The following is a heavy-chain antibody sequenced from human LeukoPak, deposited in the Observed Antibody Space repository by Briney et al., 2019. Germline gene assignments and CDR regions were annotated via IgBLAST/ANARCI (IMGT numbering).Heavy chain of an antibody. D-gene: IGHD1-26*01. CDR2: ISGSGSTT. V-gene: IGHV3-48*03. CDR3: AREPVGAYYFDY. Sequence: GGSLRLSCAASGFTFSSYEINWVRQAPGKGLEWVSYISGSGSTTHYADSAKGRFTISRDNAKNSLYLQMNSLRAEDTAFYYCAREPVGAYYFDYWGQGTLVTVSS. CDR1: GFTFSSYE. J-gene: IGHJ4*02.